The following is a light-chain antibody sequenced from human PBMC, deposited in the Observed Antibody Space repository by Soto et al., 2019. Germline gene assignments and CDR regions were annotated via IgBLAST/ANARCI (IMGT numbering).Light chain of an antibody. CDR2: EVT. CDR1: SSDVGSYNL. Sequence: QSVLTQPASVSVSTGQSITISCTGTSSDVGSYNLVSWYQQHPGTAPKLMISEVTKRPSGVSNRFSGSKSGNTASLTISGLQAEDEADYYCCSYARSHYVFGTGTKVTV. J-gene: IGLJ1*01. CDR3: CSYARSHYV. V-gene: IGLV2-23*02.